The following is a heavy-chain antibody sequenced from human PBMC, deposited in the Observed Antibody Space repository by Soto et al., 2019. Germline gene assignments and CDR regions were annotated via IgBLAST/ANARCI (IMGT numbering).Heavy chain of an antibody. CDR3: ARLKFGEDWEQLVHAFDI. D-gene: IGHD6-13*01. Sequence: QSQTLSLTCAISGDSVSSNSAAWNWIRQSPSRGLEWLGRTYYRSKWYNDYAVSVKSRITINPDTSKNQFSLQLNSVTPEDTAVYYCARLKFGEDWEQLVHAFDIWGQGTMVTVSS. CDR1: GDSVSSNSAA. V-gene: IGHV6-1*01. CDR2: TYYRSKWYN. J-gene: IGHJ3*02.